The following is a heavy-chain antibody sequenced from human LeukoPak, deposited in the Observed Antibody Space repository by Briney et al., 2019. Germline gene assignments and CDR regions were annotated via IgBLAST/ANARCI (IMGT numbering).Heavy chain of an antibody. CDR1: GGSISSGSYY. V-gene: IGHV4-61*10. CDR3: AIGYSYGYAY. Sequence: SETLSLTCTVSGGSISSGSYYWSWIRQPAGKGLEWIGEINHSGSTNYNPSLKSRVTISVDTSKNQFSLKLSSVTAVDTAVYYCAIGYSYGYAYWGQGTLVTVSS. CDR2: INHSGST. J-gene: IGHJ4*02. D-gene: IGHD5-18*01.